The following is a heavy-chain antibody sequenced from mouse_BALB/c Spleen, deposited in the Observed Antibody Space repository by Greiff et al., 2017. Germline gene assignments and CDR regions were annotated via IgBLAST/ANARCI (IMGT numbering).Heavy chain of an antibody. D-gene: IGHD1-1*01. CDR2: IWAGGST. Sequence: VQLVESGPGLVAPSQSLSITCTVSGFSLTSYGVHWVRQPPGKGLEWLGVIWAGGSTNYNSALMSRLSISKDNSKSQVFLKMNSLQTDDTAMYYCARALYGSSSYAMDYWGQGTSVTVSS. J-gene: IGHJ4*01. CDR1: GFSLTSYG. V-gene: IGHV2-9*02. CDR3: ARALYGSSSYAMDY.